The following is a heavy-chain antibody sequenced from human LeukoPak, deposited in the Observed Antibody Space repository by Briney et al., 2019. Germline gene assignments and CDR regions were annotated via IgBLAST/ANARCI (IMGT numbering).Heavy chain of an antibody. CDR3: ASRSSGYYYYYMDV. V-gene: IGHV1-69*05. CDR1: GCTVSSYA. D-gene: IGHD6-6*01. Sequence: GSSVKVSCKASGCTVSSYAISWVRQAPGQGLEWMGGIIPIFGTADYAQKFQGRVTITTDESTSTAYMELSSLRSEDTAVYYCASRSSGYYYYYMDVWGKGTPVTVSS. CDR2: IIPIFGTA. J-gene: IGHJ6*03.